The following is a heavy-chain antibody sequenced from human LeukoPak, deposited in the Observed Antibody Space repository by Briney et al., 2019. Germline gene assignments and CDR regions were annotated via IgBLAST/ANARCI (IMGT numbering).Heavy chain of an antibody. CDR1: GGSFSGYY. V-gene: IGHV4-34*01. J-gene: IGHJ6*02. Sequence: SETLSLTCAVYGGSFSGYYWSWIRQPPGKGLEWIGEINHSGSTNYNPSLKSRVTISVDTSKNRFSLKLSSVTAADTAVYYCASLPTPPYDYYYGMDVWGQGTTVTVSS. CDR2: INHSGST. D-gene: IGHD2-2*01. CDR3: ASLPTPPYDYYYGMDV.